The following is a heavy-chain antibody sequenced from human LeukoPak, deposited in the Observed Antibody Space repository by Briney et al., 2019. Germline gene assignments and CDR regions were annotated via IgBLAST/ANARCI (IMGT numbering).Heavy chain of an antibody. Sequence: ASVTVSCKASGYTFTGYYMHWVRQAPGQGLEWMGRINPNSGGTNYAQKFQGRVTMTRDTSISTAYMELSRLRSDDTAVYYCARGGIAAAGPLYNWFDPWGQGTLVTVSS. V-gene: IGHV1-2*06. CDR2: INPNSGGT. CDR1: GYTFTGYY. CDR3: ARGGIAAAGPLYNWFDP. D-gene: IGHD6-13*01. J-gene: IGHJ5*02.